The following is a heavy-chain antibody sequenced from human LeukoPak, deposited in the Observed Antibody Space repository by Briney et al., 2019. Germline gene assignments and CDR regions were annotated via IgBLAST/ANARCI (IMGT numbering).Heavy chain of an antibody. J-gene: IGHJ4*02. CDR2: IKQDGSEK. D-gene: IGHD3-22*01. V-gene: IGHV3-7*01. Sequence: GGSLRLSCAASGFTFSRYWMSWVRQAPGKGLEWVANIKQDGSEKDYVDSVKGRFTISRDNAKNSLYLQMNSLTAEDTAVYYCARGGGTEWLLVPFEYWGQGTLVTVSS. CDR3: ARGGGTEWLLVPFEY. CDR1: GFTFSRYW.